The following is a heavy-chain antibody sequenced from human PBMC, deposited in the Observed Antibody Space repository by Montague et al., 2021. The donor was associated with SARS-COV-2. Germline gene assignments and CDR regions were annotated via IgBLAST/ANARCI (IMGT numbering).Heavy chain of an antibody. Sequence: TLSLTCTVSGGSISSGGYYWSWIRQHPGKGLEWIGYIYYSGSTYYNPSLKSRVTISVDTSKNQFSLKLSSVTAADTAVYYCARAKGFIVLMVYAMGAFDXWGQGTMVTVS. V-gene: IGHV4-31*03. D-gene: IGHD2-8*01. J-gene: IGHJ3*02. CDR2: IYYSGST. CDR1: GGSISSGGYY. CDR3: ARAKGFIVLMVYAMGAFDX.